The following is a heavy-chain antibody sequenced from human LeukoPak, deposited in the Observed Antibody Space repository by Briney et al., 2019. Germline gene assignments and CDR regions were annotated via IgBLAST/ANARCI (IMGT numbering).Heavy chain of an antibody. J-gene: IGHJ4*02. CDR1: GFTFRDYV. CDR3: AKDVPSMAAPFDT. CDR2: INVGGRT. V-gene: IGHV3-23*01. D-gene: IGHD5-24*01. Sequence: PGGSLRLSCAASGFTFRDYVMTWVRQAPGKGLEWVSTINVGGRTDYADSVKGRFTISRDNSNNTLYLQMSSLRVDDTAVYYCAKDVPSMAAPFDTWGQGALVTASS.